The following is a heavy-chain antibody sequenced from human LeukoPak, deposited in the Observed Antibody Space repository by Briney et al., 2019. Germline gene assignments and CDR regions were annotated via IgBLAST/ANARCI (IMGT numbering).Heavy chain of an antibody. V-gene: IGHV3-30-3*01. CDR3: ARDRFAPPYGSQYMDV. Sequence: GGSLRLSCAASGFTFSSYAMHWVRQAPGKGLEGVAVISYDGSNKYYADSVKGRFTISRDNSKNTLYLQMNSLRAEDTAVYYCARDRFAPPYGSQYMDVWGKGTTVTVSS. J-gene: IGHJ6*03. CDR2: ISYDGSNK. D-gene: IGHD6-13*01. CDR1: GFTFSSYA.